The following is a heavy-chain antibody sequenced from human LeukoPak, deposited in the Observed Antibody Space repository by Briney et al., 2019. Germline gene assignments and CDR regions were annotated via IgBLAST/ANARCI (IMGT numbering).Heavy chain of an antibody. CDR3: VRDRGSSFWFYY. CDR2: IDHSGTT. J-gene: IGHJ4*02. V-gene: IGHV4-39*07. CDR1: GGSISSGNDY. Sequence: SETLSLTCTVPGGSISSGNDYRGWIRQPPGKGLEWIGTIDHSGTTNYNPSLKSRVTISADTSKDQLSLTLTSVTDVDTAIYYCVRDRGSSFWFYYWGQGTLVIVSS. D-gene: IGHD6-6*01.